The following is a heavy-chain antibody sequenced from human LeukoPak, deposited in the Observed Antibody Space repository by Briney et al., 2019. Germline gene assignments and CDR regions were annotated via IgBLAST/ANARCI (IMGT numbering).Heavy chain of an antibody. D-gene: IGHD2-8*01. CDR2: IRFDGSSK. V-gene: IGHV3-30*02. CDR1: GFTFSSYG. Sequence: GGSLRLSCAASGFTFSSYGMHWVRQAPGKGLEWVAFIRFDGSSKYYADSVKGRFTISRDNSKNTLYLQMNSLRAEDTAIYYCVKEKRLMVYAEFDYWGQGTLVTVSS. CDR3: VKEKRLMVYAEFDY. J-gene: IGHJ4*02.